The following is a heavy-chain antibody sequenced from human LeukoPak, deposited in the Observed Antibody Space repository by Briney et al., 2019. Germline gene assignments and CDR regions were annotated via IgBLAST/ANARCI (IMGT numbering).Heavy chain of an antibody. CDR1: GFTFSSYA. CDR2: ISYDGSNK. Sequence: GGSLRLSCAASGFTFSSYAIHWVRQAPGKGLEWVAVISYDGSNKYYADSVKGRFTISRDNSKNTLYLQMNSLRAEDTAVYYCARQIIVGAAETFDYWGQGTLVTVSS. V-gene: IGHV3-30*04. CDR3: ARQIIVGAAETFDY. J-gene: IGHJ4*02. D-gene: IGHD1-26*01.